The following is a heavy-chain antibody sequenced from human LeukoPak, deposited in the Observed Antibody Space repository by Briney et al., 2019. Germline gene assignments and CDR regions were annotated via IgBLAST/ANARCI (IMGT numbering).Heavy chain of an antibody. V-gene: IGHV3-23*01. J-gene: IGHJ4*02. CDR3: AKTALRFLEWLLSYFDY. Sequence: GGSLRLSCAASGFTFSSYAMSWVRQAPGKGLEWVSAISGSGGSTYYADSVKGRFTISRDNSKNTLYLQMNSLRAEDTAVYYCAKTALRFLEWLLSYFDYWGQGTLVTVSS. CDR1: GFTFSSYA. CDR2: ISGSGGST. D-gene: IGHD3-3*01.